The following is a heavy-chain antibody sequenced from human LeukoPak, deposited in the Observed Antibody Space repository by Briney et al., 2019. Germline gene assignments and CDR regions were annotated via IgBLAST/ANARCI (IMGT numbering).Heavy chain of an antibody. CDR2: IYDSVNT. D-gene: IGHD3-22*01. CDR1: GGSISSYH. Sequence: SETLSLTCTVSGGSISSYHWSWIRQSPGKGLEWIGYIYDSVNTNYNPSLESRVTISVDTSKKQFSLKLTSVTAADTAVYYCARVRRYYDSSGYPSRLFDYWGQGTLVTVSS. J-gene: IGHJ4*02. V-gene: IGHV4-59*01. CDR3: ARVRRYYDSSGYPSRLFDY.